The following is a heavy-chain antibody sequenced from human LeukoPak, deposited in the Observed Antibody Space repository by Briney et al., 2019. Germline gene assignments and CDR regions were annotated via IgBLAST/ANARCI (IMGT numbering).Heavy chain of an antibody. CDR3: ARRAGAYSHPYDC. D-gene: IGHD4/OR15-4a*01. Sequence: PGGSLRLSCAASGFTFSRYSMHWVRQAPGKGLVWVSHVNSDGSGTDYADSVKGRFTISRDNSKNTLYLQMNSLRAEDTAVYYCARRAGAYSHPYDCWGQGTLVTVSS. J-gene: IGHJ4*02. V-gene: IGHV3-74*01. CDR2: VNSDGSGT. CDR1: GFTFSRYS.